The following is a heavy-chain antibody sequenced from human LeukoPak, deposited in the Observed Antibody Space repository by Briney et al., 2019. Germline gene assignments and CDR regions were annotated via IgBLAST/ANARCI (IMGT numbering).Heavy chain of an antibody. CDR3: ARSLYYGSGSYCLDY. Sequence: KPSETLSLTCAVYGGSFSGYYWSWIRQPPGKGLECIGEINHSGSTNYNPSLKSRVTISVDTSKNQFSLKLSSVTAADTAVYYCARSLYYGSGSYCLDYWGQGTLVTVSS. CDR2: INHSGST. CDR1: GGSFSGYY. V-gene: IGHV4-34*01. J-gene: IGHJ4*02. D-gene: IGHD3-10*01.